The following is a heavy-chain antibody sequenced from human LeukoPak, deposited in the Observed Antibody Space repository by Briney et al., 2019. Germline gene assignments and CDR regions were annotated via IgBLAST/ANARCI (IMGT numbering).Heavy chain of an antibody. Sequence: ASVKVSCKASGYTFTGYYMHWVRQAPGQGLEWMGWISPNSGGTNYAQKFQGRVTITADKSTSTAYMGLSSLRSEDTAVYYCASSVRAEMDAFDIWGQGTMVTVSS. V-gene: IGHV1-2*02. J-gene: IGHJ3*02. CDR3: ASSVRAEMDAFDI. D-gene: IGHD3-10*01. CDR2: ISPNSGGT. CDR1: GYTFTGYY.